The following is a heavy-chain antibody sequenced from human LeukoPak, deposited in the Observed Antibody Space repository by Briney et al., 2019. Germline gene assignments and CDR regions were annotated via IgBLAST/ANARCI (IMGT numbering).Heavy chain of an antibody. Sequence: SETLSLTCAVSGGSISSTNWWSWVRQPPGKGLEWIGETYHSGSINNNNPSLKSRVTISVDKSKNQFSLKLSSVTAADTAVYYCARRQYCTNGVCAFDIWGQGTMVTVSS. V-gene: IGHV4-4*02. CDR1: GGSISSTNW. CDR2: TYHSGSIN. CDR3: ARRQYCTNGVCAFDI. J-gene: IGHJ3*02. D-gene: IGHD2-8*01.